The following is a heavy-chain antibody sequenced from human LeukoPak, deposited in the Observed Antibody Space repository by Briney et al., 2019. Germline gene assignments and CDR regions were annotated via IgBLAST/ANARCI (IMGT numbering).Heavy chain of an antibody. Sequence: ASVRVSCKASGYSFIGYYIHWVRQAPGQGLEWMGSVNPNSGVTDYAQKFQGRITMTRDTSISTAYMELNRLTSDDTAVYYCARDTGFPFFDFWGHGALVTVSS. CDR2: VNPNSGVT. CDR1: GYSFIGYY. CDR3: ARDTGFPFFDF. V-gene: IGHV1-2*02. J-gene: IGHJ4*01.